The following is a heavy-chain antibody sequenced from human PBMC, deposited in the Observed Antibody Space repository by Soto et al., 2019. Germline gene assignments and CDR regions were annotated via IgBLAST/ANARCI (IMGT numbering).Heavy chain of an antibody. Sequence: SETLSLTRTVAGGSISSGDYSWSWVREVPGKGLEWIVYIYYSGSTYYNPSLKSRVAMSVNTSKNQFSLKLSSVTAADTAIYYCAREGRIAAASRFDYWGQGTLV. D-gene: IGHD6-13*01. V-gene: IGHV4-31*03. CDR2: IYYSGST. J-gene: IGHJ4*02. CDR1: GGSISSGDYS. CDR3: AREGRIAAASRFDY.